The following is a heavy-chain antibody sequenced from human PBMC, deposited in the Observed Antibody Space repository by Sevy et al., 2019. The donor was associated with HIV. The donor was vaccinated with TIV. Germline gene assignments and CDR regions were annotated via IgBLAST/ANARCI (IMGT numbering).Heavy chain of an antibody. CDR1: GGSISSYY. D-gene: IGHD3-9*01. J-gene: IGHJ6*02. CDR3: ARESYDILPGSRGMDV. CDR2: IYYSGST. V-gene: IGHV4-59*01. Sequence: SLTCTVSGGSISSYYWSWIRQPPGKRLEWIGYIYYSGSTNYNPSLKSRVTISVDTSKNQFSLKLRSVTAADTAVYYCARESYDILPGSRGMDVWGQGTTVTVSS.